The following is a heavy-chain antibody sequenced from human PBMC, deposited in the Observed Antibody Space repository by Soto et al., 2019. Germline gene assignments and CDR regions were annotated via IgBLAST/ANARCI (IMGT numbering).Heavy chain of an antibody. CDR2: IDPSDSYI. CDR1: GYKFTNYW. J-gene: IGHJ4*02. Sequence: RGESLKISCKGSGYKFTNYWLSWVRQTPGKGLEWMGRIDPSDSYINYSPSFRGHVTISIDESISTAHLQWSSLNASDTATYYCAIVTGETVYLYFVLWGQGTLVTVSS. CDR3: AIVTGETVYLYFVL. D-gene: IGHD2-8*01. V-gene: IGHV5-10-1*01.